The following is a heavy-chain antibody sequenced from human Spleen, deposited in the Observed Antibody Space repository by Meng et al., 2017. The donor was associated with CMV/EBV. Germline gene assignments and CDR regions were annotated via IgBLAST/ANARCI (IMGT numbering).Heavy chain of an antibody. D-gene: IGHD3-3*01. J-gene: IGHJ4*02. V-gene: IGHV4-61*01. CDR1: GGSVSSGSYY. Sequence: GGSVSSGSYYWSWIRQPPGKGLEWIEYIYYSGSTNYNPSLKSRVTISVDTSKNQFSLKLSSVTAADTAVYYCARVGDFWSGYYFDYWGQGTLVTVSS. CDR2: IYYSGST. CDR3: ARVGDFWSGYYFDY.